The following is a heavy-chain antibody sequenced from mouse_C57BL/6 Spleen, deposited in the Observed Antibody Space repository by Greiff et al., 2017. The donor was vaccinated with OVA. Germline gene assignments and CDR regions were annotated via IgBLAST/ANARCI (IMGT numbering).Heavy chain of an antibody. D-gene: IGHD2-4*01. Sequence: QVQLQQSGPGLVQPSQSLSITCTVSGFSLTSYGVHWVRQSPGKGLEWLGVIWRGGSTDYNAAFMSRLSITKDNSKSQVFFKMNSLQADDTAIYYCAKSDDYDDGRGYAMDYWGQGTSVTVSS. CDR1: GFSLTSYG. J-gene: IGHJ4*01. CDR3: AKSDDYDDGRGYAMDY. CDR2: IWRGGST. V-gene: IGHV2-5*01.